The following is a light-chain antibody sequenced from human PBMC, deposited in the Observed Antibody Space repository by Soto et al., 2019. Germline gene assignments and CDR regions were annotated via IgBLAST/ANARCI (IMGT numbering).Light chain of an antibody. J-gene: IGLJ2*01. V-gene: IGLV2-14*01. CDR2: DVS. CDR3: SSYTSSSTLGV. CDR1: SSDVGGYNY. Sequence: QSVLTHPVSVSGSPGQSIPIFCTGTSSDVGGYNYVSWYQQHPGKAPKLMIYDVSNRPSGVSNRFSGSKSGNTASLTISGLQAEDEADYYCSSYTSSSTLGVFGGGTK.